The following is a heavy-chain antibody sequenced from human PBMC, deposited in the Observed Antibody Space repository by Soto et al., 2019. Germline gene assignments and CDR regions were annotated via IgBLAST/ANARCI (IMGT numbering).Heavy chain of an antibody. CDR1: GFTFSSYG. CDR2: ISYDGSNK. J-gene: IGHJ6*02. Sequence: QVQLVESGGGVVQPGRSLRLSCAASGFTFSSYGMHWVRQAPGKGLEWVAVISYDGSNKYYADSVKGRFTISRDNSKNTLYLQMNSLRAEDTAVYYCAKDVVVGATTGLGDYYNYYGMDVWGHGTTVTV. D-gene: IGHD1-26*01. V-gene: IGHV3-30*18. CDR3: AKDVVVGATTGLGDYYNYYGMDV.